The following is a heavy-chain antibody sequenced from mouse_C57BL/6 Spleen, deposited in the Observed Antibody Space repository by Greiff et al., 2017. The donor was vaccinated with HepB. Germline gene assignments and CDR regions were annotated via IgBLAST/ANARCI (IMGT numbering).Heavy chain of an antibody. CDR3: ARWGDYYGSSLDY. V-gene: IGHV5-17*01. CDR2: ISSGSSTI. CDR1: GFTFSDYG. J-gene: IGHJ2*01. Sequence: EVKLVESGGGLVKPGGSLKLSCAASGFTFSDYGMHWVRQAPEKGLEWVAYISSGSSTIYYADTVKGRFTISRDNAKNTLFLQMTSLRSEDTAMYYCARWGDYYGSSLDYWGQGTTLTVSS. D-gene: IGHD1-1*01.